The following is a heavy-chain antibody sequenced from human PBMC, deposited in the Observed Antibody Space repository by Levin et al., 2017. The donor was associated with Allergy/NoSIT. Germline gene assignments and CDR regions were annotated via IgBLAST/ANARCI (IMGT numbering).Heavy chain of an antibody. CDR2: ISAYNGNT. CDR1: GYTFTSYG. CDR3: ARGRGMLQYCSSTSSYWEDMDV. J-gene: IGHJ6*01. V-gene: IGHV1-18*01. D-gene: IGHD2-2*01. Sequence: ASVKVSCKASGYTFTSYGISWVRQAPGQGLEWMGWISAYNGNTNYAQKLQGRVTMTTDTSTSTAYMELRSLRSDDTAVYYCARGRGMLQYCSSTSSYWEDMDVWGQGTTVTVSS.